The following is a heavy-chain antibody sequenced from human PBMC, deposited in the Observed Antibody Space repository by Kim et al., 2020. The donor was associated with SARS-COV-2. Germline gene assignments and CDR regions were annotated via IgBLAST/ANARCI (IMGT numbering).Heavy chain of an antibody. CDR1: GFTFSSYS. CDR3: ARDGAMVRGFHFGY. D-gene: IGHD3-10*01. J-gene: IGHJ4*02. CDR2: ISFTSSTI. V-gene: IGHV3-48*02. Sequence: GGSLRLSCAASGFTFSSYSMNWVRQAPGKGLEWVSYISFTSSTIYYADSVKGRFTISRDNAKNSLFLQMNSLRDEDTAVYYCARDGAMVRGFHFGYWGQGTLVTVSS.